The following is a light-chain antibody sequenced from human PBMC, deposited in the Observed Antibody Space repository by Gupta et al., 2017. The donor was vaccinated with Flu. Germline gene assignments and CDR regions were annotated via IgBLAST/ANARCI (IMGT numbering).Light chain of an antibody. CDR1: SSHVGAYNY. CDR2: EVS. J-gene: IGLJ3*02. V-gene: IGLV2-14*01. CDR3: SSYTGSVTV. Sequence: QFALPQPASASGSPGRSTTISCPGTSSHVGAYNYVSWYQQHPGNAPKLMIYEVSYRPSGISDRVSGSKSANTASLTVSGLQTDDEADYYCSSYTGSVTVFGGGTKLTVL.